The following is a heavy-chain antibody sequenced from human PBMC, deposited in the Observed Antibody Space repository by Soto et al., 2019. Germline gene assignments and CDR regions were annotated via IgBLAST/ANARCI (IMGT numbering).Heavy chain of an antibody. CDR1: GFTFSTYG. Sequence: QVQLVESGGGVVRPGRSLRLSCVASGFTFSTYGMHWVRQAPGKGLEWVAVIWFDGSNKYYADSVKGRFTISRDNSKDTLYLQMNSLRAEHTAVYYCARAVGPFDYWGQGPLVTVSS. J-gene: IGHJ4*02. CDR2: IWFDGSNK. D-gene: IGHD1-26*01. CDR3: ARAVGPFDY. V-gene: IGHV3-33*01.